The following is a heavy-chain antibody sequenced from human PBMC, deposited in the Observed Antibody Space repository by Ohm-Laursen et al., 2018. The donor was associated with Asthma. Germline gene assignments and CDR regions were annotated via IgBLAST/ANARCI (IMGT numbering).Heavy chain of an antibody. V-gene: IGHV4-30-4*01. CDR1: GGSISSGDYY. D-gene: IGHD5-24*01. Sequence: SQTLSLTWTVSGGSISSGDYYWSWIRQPPGKGLEWIGYIYKSGTTYYNSSLKSRVIISVDTSKNQFSLKLSSVTAADTAVYYCAREDVNYFDYWGQGTLVTVSS. CDR2: IYKSGTT. J-gene: IGHJ4*02. CDR3: AREDVNYFDY.